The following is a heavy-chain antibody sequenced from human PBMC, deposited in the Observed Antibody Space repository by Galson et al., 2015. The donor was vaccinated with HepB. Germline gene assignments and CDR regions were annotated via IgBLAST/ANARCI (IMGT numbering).Heavy chain of an antibody. Sequence: SLRLSCAASGFTFSGSAMHWVRQASGKGLEWVGRIRSKANSYATAYAASVKGRFTISRDDSKNTAYLQMNSLKTEDTAVYYCTSDFYGSGSQDGFDYWGQGTLVTVSS. CDR2: IRSKANSYAT. V-gene: IGHV3-73*01. CDR1: GFTFSGSA. J-gene: IGHJ4*02. CDR3: TSDFYGSGSQDGFDY. D-gene: IGHD3-10*01.